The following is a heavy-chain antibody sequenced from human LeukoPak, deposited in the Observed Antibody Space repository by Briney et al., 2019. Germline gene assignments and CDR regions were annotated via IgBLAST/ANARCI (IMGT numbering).Heavy chain of an antibody. V-gene: IGHV4-39*02. CDR2: IYYSGST. Sequence: SETLSLTCTVSGGSISSSSYYWGWIRQPPGKGLEWIGSIYYSGSTYYSPSLKSRVTMSVDTSKNQFSLKLSSVTAADTAVYYCARDTYFQHWGQGTLVTVSS. CDR1: GGSISSSSYY. CDR3: ARDTYFQH. J-gene: IGHJ1*01.